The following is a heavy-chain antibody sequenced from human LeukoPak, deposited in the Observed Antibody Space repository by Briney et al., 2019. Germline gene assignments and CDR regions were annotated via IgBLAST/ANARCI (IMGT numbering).Heavy chain of an antibody. J-gene: IGHJ4*02. D-gene: IGHD6-13*01. CDR3: ARTTYSSSWYDY. CDR1: GGSISSSNW. Sequence: PSETLSLTCAVSGGSISSSNWRSWVRQPPGKGLEWIGEIYHSGSTNYNPSLKSRVTISVDKSKNQFSLKLSSVTAADTAVYYCARTTYSSSWYDYWGQGTLVTVSS. CDR2: IYHSGST. V-gene: IGHV4-4*02.